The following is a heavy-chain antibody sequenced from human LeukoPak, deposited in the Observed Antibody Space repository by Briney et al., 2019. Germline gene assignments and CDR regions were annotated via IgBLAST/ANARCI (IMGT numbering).Heavy chain of an antibody. D-gene: IGHD5-24*01. J-gene: IGHJ4*02. CDR1: GVAISSYF. V-gene: IGHV4-59*01. CDR3: ARGRRWQQSPFDY. CDR2: IQNSGNS. Sequence: SETLSLTCTGSGVAISSYFWSWIRQPPGKGLEWIGYIQNSGNSNYNSSLKSRVTISVDTSQNHFSLKVSSVTAADAAVYYCARGRRWQQSPFDYWGQGTLVTVSS.